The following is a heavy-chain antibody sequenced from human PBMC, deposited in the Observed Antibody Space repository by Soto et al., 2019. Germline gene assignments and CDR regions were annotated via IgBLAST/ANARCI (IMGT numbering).Heavy chain of an antibody. CDR1: GFTFSSYS. D-gene: IGHD2-15*01. CDR3: ARVSGRYCSGGSCYYSH. Sequence: GESLKISCAASGFTFSSYSMNWVRQAPGKGLEWVSSISSSSSYIYYADSVKGRFTISRDNAKNSLYLQMNSLRAEDTAVYYCARVSGRYCSGGSCYYSHWGQGTLVTVSS. CDR2: ISSSSSYI. J-gene: IGHJ4*02. V-gene: IGHV3-21*01.